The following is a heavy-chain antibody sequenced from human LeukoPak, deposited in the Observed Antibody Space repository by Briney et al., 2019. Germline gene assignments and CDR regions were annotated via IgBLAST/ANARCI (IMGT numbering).Heavy chain of an antibody. V-gene: IGHV1-69*04. D-gene: IGHD3-22*01. Sequence: ASVKVSCKASGGTSNSHAISWVRQAPGQGLEWMGRIIPNLGTTNRAQNFQDRVTLTADKSTNTAYMELTSLTSDDTAVYYCATTNDGGGYQWGDFFDFWGQGTLVTVSS. CDR1: GGTSNSHA. CDR3: ATTNDGGGYQWGDFFDF. CDR2: IIPNLGTT. J-gene: IGHJ4*02.